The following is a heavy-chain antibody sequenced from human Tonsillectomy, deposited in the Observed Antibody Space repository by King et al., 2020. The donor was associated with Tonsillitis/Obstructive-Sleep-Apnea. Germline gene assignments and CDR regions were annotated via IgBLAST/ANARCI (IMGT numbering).Heavy chain of an antibody. V-gene: IGHV4-39*01. CDR1: GGSISSSSYY. Sequence: QLQESGPGLVKPSETLSLTCTVSGGSISSSSYYWGWIRQPPGKGLEWIGSIYYSGSTFYNPSLKSRVTISVDTSKNQFSLKLSSVTAADTAVYYFARRSTSYDFWSGYHRTSHFDYWGQGTLVTVSS. CDR2: IYYSGST. J-gene: IGHJ4*02. D-gene: IGHD3-3*01. CDR3: ARRSTSYDFWSGYHRTSHFDY.